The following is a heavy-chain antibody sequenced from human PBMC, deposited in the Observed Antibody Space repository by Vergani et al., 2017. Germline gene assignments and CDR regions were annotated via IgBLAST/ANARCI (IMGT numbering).Heavy chain of an antibody. CDR1: GGSISSGGYS. V-gene: IGHV4-30-2*01. J-gene: IGHJ4*02. D-gene: IGHD3-10*01. Sequence: QLQLQESGSGLVKPSQTLSLTCAVSGGSISSGGYSWSWIRQPPGKGLEWIGYIYHSGSTYYNPSLKSRVTISVDRSKNQFSLKLSSVTAADTAMYYCAVRPRVNLVGGEIVTKRTFDYWSQGSLVTVSS. CDR3: AVRPRVNLVGGEIVTKRTFDY. CDR2: IYHSGST.